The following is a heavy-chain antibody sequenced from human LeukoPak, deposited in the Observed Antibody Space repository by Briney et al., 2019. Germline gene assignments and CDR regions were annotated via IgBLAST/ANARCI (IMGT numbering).Heavy chain of an antibody. CDR2: IYYSGKT. D-gene: IGHD1-7*01. CDR1: GGSNSSGSYY. J-gene: IGHJ5*02. Sequence: SETLSLTCTVSGGSNSSGSYYWGWIRQPPGKGLEWIGSIYYSGKTYYNPSLKSRVTISVDTSKSQFSLKVSSVTAADTAVYYCARRPNYAADVNWFDPWGQGTLVTVSS. V-gene: IGHV4-39*01. CDR3: ARRPNYAADVNWFDP.